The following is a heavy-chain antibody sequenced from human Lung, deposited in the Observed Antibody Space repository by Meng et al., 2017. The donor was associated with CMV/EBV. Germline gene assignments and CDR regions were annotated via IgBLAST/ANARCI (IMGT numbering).Heavy chain of an antibody. V-gene: IGHV4-30-2*01. CDR2: IYHSGST. CDR3: ARGSYYDILTGVYRGFDY. Sequence: ISSGGYSWGWIRQPPGKGLEWSGYIYHSGSTYYNPSLKSRVTISVDRSKNQFSLKLSSVTAADTAVYYCARGSYYDILTGVYRGFDYWGQGTLVTVSS. D-gene: IGHD3-9*01. CDR1: ISSGGYS. J-gene: IGHJ4*02.